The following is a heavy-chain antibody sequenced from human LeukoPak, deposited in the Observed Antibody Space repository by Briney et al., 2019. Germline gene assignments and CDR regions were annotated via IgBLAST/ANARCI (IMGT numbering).Heavy chain of an antibody. D-gene: IGHD6-13*01. V-gene: IGHV4-34*01. CDR3: ARDNGIAAAGDFQH. CDR2: INHSGST. CDR1: GGSFSGYY. Sequence: TSETLSLTCAVYGGSFSGYYWSWIRQPLGKGLEWIGEINHSGSTNYNPSLKSRVTISVDTSKNQFSLKLSSVTAADTAVYYCARDNGIAAAGDFQHWGQGTLVTVSS. J-gene: IGHJ1*01.